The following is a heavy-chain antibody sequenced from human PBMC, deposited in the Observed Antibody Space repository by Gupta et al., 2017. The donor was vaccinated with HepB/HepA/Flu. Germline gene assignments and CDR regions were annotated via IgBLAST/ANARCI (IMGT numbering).Heavy chain of an antibody. CDR1: GFTFSKTV. J-gene: IGHJ4*02. D-gene: IGHD1-26*01. CDR3: ASEPAIGRKYFDY. CDR2: VWSDGNNK. V-gene: IGHV3-33*01. Sequence: QVQLVESGGGVVQPGRSLRLSCAASGFTFSKTVMHWVRQAPGKGLEWVASVWSDGNNKYYLDSVKGRFTISRDNSKNTLFLQMNSLRAEDTAMYYCASEPAIGRKYFDYWGQGTLVTVSS.